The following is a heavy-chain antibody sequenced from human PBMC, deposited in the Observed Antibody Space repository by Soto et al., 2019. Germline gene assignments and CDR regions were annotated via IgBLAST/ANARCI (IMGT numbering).Heavy chain of an antibody. CDR2: VYYSGGA. CDR3: GRVVEGATRHTDFDS. Sequence: LSLTCAVSGVSIHNSHSFWGWIRQPPGKGLEFIGSVYYSGGANYNPSLKSRVTVSIDTSNNQFSLRVNSVTAADTAVYYCGRVVEGATRHTDFDSWGQGILVTVSS. J-gene: IGHJ5*01. CDR1: GVSIHNSHSF. V-gene: IGHV4-39*01. D-gene: IGHD2-15*01.